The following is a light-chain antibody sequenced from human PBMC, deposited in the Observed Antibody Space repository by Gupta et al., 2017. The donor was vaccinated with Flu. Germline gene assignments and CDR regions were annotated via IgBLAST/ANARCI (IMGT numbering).Light chain of an antibody. J-gene: IGLJ2*01. CDR1: CSGVSGYNF. V-gene: IGLV2-14*01. CDR2: EVS. Sequence: ITISCTGSCSGVSGYNFVSWYQQHPGTAPELMIYEVSHRPSGVSTRFSGSKSGNTASLSISGLQAEADADYYGSSYTSSNTLGILGGVTELTVL. CDR3: SSYTSSNTLGI.